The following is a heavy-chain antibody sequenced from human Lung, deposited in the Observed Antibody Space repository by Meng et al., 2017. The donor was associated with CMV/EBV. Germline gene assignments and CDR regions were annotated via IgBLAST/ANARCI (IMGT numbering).Heavy chain of an antibody. J-gene: IGHJ6*02. CDR3: TTSIRITMVRGVIFRDV. CDR2: IKRKNDGGTT. D-gene: IGHD3-10*01. V-gene: IGHV3-15*01. CDR1: GFTFSNAW. Sequence: GESLKISCSASGFTFSNAWMSWVRQAPGKGLEWVGRIKRKNDGGTTDYAAPVKGRFTISRDDSKNTLYLQMNSLKTEDTAVYYCTTSIRITMVRGVIFRDVWGQGXTVTASS.